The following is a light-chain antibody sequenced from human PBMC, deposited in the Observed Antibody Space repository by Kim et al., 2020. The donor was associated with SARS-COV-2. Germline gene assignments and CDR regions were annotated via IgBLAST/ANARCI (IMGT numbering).Light chain of an antibody. V-gene: IGKV3-15*01. CDR1: QSVSND. CDR3: HQYNVWPRM. Sequence: EIVMTQSPATLPVSPGDRVTLTCRASQSVSNDLAWYQQKRGQAPRLLIYDASTRASGIPARFTGSGSGTEFTLTISSLQSEDFAVYSFHQYNVWPRMFGQGTKVE. J-gene: IGKJ1*01. CDR2: DAS.